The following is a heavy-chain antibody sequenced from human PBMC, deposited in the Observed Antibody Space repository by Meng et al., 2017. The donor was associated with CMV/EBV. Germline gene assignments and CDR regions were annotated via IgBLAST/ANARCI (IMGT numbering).Heavy chain of an antibody. J-gene: IGHJ4*02. CDR2: ISSSSSYI. CDR1: GFTFSSYS. V-gene: IGHV3-21*01. Sequence: GESLKISCAASGFTFSSYSMNWVRQAPGKGLEWVSSISSSSSYIYYADSVKGRFTISRDNAKNSLYLQMNSLRAEDTAVYYCAKCIAVAGNSDCWGQGTLVTVSS. D-gene: IGHD6-19*01. CDR3: AKCIAVAGNSDC.